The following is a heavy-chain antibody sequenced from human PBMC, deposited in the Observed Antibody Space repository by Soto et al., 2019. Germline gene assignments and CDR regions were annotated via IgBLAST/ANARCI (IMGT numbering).Heavy chain of an antibody. V-gene: IGHV2-70*11. Sequence: VSGPTLVNPTQTLTLTCTFSGFSLSTSGMCVSWIRQPPGKALEWLARIDWDDDKYYSTSLKTRLTISKDTSKNQVVLTMTNMDPVDTATYYWARAMVRGVIEAFDIWGQGTMVTVSS. D-gene: IGHD3-10*01. CDR2: IDWDDDK. CDR3: ARAMVRGVIEAFDI. CDR1: GFSLSTSGMC. J-gene: IGHJ3*02.